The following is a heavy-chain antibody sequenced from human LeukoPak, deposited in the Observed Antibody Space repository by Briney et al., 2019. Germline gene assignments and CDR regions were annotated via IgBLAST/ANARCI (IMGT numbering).Heavy chain of an antibody. CDR1: GFTFSSYA. D-gene: IGHD5-18*01. V-gene: IGHV3-23*01. J-gene: IGHJ6*02. Sequence: GGSLRLSCAASGFTFSSYAMSWVRQAPGKALEWVSAISGSGGSTYYADSVKGRFTISRDNSRNTLYLQMNSLRAGDTAVYYCAKGGVDTAMVTVYYYYGMDVWGQGTTVTVSS. CDR3: AKGGVDTAMVTVYYYYGMDV. CDR2: ISGSGGST.